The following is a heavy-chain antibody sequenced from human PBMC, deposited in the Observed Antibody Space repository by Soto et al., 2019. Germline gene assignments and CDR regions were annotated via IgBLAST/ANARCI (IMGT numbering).Heavy chain of an antibody. D-gene: IGHD3-16*01. CDR1: GYTFTNYD. CDR3: VRGAGLEGGWQA. CDR2: MNPNSGNT. V-gene: IGHV1-8*01. J-gene: IGHJ5*02. Sequence: QVQLVQSGAEVKKPGASVKVSCKASGYTFTNYDINWVRQATGQGLEWMGWMNPNSGNTGYAQKLQGRVTMTRNTSISTAYMELSSLRSEDTAVYYCVRGAGLEGGWQAWGQGTLVTVSS.